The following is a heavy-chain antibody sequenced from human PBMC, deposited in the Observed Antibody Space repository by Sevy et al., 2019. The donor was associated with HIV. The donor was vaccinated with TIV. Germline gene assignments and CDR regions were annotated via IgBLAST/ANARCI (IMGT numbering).Heavy chain of an antibody. J-gene: IGHJ5*02. CDR1: GYTFTGYY. V-gene: IGHV1-2*02. CDR3: ARGALVVVTAIPDGWFDP. Sequence: GTVKVSCKASGYTFTGYYMHWVRQAPRQGLERRGWINPNSRGTNYAQKFQGRVTMTRDRSISPAYMELSRLRSDDTAVYYCARGALVVVTAIPDGWFDPWGQGTLVTVSS. D-gene: IGHD2-21*02. CDR2: INPNSRGT.